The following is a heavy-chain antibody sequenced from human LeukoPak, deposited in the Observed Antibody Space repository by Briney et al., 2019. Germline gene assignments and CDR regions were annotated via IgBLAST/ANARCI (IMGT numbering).Heavy chain of an antibody. CDR2: ISTYNGFT. CDR3: ARDHLYCDETSCNHY. J-gene: IGHJ4*02. CDR1: GYTFSSYG. V-gene: IGHV1-18*01. Sequence: ASETVSCKTSGYTFSSYGVSWVRQAPGQGLEWIGWISTYNGFTNYAQRFQGRVTLPTDTSTSTVYLKLDSLRPDDTALYYCARDHLYCDETSCNHYWGQGTLVTVSS. D-gene: IGHD2-21*01.